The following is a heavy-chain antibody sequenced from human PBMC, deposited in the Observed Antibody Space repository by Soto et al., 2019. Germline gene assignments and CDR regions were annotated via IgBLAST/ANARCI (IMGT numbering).Heavy chain of an antibody. Sequence: PGGSLRLSCVTSGFTFSRNTMNWVCQAPGKGLEWVASITSSGSYVYYADSVKGRFSASRDNAKNSLSLQMDSLRPDDTAIYFCVKDEGIEAMDVWGQGATVTVSS. CDR3: VKDEGIEAMDV. D-gene: IGHD3-3*02. J-gene: IGHJ6*02. V-gene: IGHV3-21*01. CDR1: GFTFSRNT. CDR2: ITSSGSYV.